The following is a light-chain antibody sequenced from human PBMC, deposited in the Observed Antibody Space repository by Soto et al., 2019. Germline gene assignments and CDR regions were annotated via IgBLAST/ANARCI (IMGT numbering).Light chain of an antibody. CDR1: SSDVGGYNY. Sequence: QSALTQPRSVSGSPGQSVTISCTGTSSDVGGYNYVSWYQQHPGKAPKLMIYEVSKRPSGVPDRFSGSKSGNTASLTISGLQGEDEADYYCCSFAETYTVFGGGTKLTVL. V-gene: IGLV2-11*01. J-gene: IGLJ2*01. CDR3: CSFAETYTV. CDR2: EVS.